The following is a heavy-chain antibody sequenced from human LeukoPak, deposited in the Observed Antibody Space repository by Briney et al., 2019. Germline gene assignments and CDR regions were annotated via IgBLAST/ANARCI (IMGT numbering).Heavy chain of an antibody. D-gene: IGHD3-9*01. Sequence: GGSLRLSCAASGFTFSNYNMNWVRQAPGKGLEWVSSISSSNRYIYYADSVKGRFTISRDNAKNSLYLQMNSLRAEDTAVYYCARDLTGMDVWGQGTTVTVSS. CDR2: ISSSNRYI. J-gene: IGHJ6*02. CDR3: ARDLTGMDV. CDR1: GFTFSNYN. V-gene: IGHV3-21*01.